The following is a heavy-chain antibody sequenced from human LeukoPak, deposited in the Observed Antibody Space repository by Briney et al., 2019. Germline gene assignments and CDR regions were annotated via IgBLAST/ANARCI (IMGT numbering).Heavy chain of an antibody. Sequence: WGSLRLSCAASGFTFSNYWISWVRQAPEKGLEWVTNIKADGSEKQYVDSVKGRFTISRDNAKNSLYLQMNSLRAEDTAVYYCARDPCCYSSSWGPYFDYWGQGTLVTVSP. CDR3: ARDPCCYSSSWGPYFDY. V-gene: IGHV3-7*01. CDR1: GFTFSNYW. J-gene: IGHJ4*02. CDR2: IKADGSEK. D-gene: IGHD2-2*01.